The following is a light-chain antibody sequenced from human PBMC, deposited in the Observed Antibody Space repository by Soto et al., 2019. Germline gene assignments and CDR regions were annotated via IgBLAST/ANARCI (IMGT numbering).Light chain of an antibody. J-gene: IGLJ3*02. CDR2: EVN. V-gene: IGLV2-23*02. CDR3: CSYAGSTTLV. Sequence: QSALTQPASVFGSPGQSITISCTGTSNDIGSFDFVCWYQQHPGKAPKLMIFEVNKRPSGVSDRFSGSKSGNTASLTISGLQAEDEADYYCCSYAGSTTLVFGGGTKVTVL. CDR1: SNDIGSFDF.